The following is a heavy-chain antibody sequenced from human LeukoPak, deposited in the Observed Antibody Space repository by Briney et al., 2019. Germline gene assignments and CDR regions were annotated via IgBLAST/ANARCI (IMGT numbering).Heavy chain of an antibody. Sequence: PSETLSLTCTVSGGSISSSNYYWGWIRQPPGKGLEWIGSIYYGGSTYYSPSLKSRVTKSVDTSKNQFSLKLTSVTAADTAVYYCARVGIQLDNAFDIWGQGTMVTVSS. CDR2: IYYGGST. V-gene: IGHV4-39*01. CDR1: GGSISSSNYY. CDR3: ARVGIQLDNAFDI. D-gene: IGHD5-18*01. J-gene: IGHJ3*02.